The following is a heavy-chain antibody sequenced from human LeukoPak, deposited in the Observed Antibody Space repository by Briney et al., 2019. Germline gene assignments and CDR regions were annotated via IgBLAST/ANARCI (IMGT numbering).Heavy chain of an antibody. J-gene: IGHJ4*02. V-gene: IGHV3-23*01. D-gene: IGHD5-24*01. CDR3: AKDGDGYNSHFDY. CDR1: GFTFSSYA. Sequence: PGGSLRLSCAASGFTFSSYAMSWVRQAPGKGLEWVSAISGSGGSTYYADSVKGRFTISRDNSKNTPYLQMNSLRAEDTAVYYCAKDGDGYNSHFDYWGQGTLVTVSS. CDR2: ISGSGGST.